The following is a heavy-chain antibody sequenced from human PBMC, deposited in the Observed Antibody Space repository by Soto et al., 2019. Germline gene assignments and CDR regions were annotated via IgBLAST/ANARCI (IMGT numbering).Heavy chain of an antibody. D-gene: IGHD3-16*01. CDR1: GFTFSSHG. Sequence: QVQLVESGGGVVRPGRSLRVSCAASGFTFSSHGMHWVRQAPGKGLEWVAVIWYDGSNKYYGESVKGRFNISRDNSKNTVDPQMNSLRAEDTAIYYCARWGPDKVLDYWGQGTLVTVSS. J-gene: IGHJ4*02. CDR3: ARWGPDKVLDY. CDR2: IWYDGSNK. V-gene: IGHV3-33*01.